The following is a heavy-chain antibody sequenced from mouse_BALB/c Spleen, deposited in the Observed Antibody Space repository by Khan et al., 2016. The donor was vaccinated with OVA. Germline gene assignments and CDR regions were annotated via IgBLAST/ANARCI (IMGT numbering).Heavy chain of an antibody. V-gene: IGHV1-7*01. Sequence: QVQLQQSGAELAKPGASVKMSCKASGYTFINYWILWVKQRPGQGLEWIGYINPSTGYTEYNQNFKDKATLTADKSSSTAYMQLSSLTSEDSAVYYCSRRDLRWDFDYGGQGTTLTVSS. J-gene: IGHJ2*01. CDR3: SRRDLRWDFDY. CDR2: INPSTGYT. D-gene: IGHD1-1*01. CDR1: GYTFINYW.